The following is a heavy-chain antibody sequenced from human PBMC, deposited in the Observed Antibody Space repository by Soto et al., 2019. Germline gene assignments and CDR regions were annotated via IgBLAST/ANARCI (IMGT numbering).Heavy chain of an antibody. J-gene: IGHJ3*02. D-gene: IGHD3-22*01. CDR3: ARQLIVAVPDAFDI. V-gene: IGHV4-39*01. Sequence: TSETLSLTCTVSGGSISSSSYYWGWIRQPPGKGLEWIGSIYYSGSTYYNPSLKSRVTISVDTSKNQFSLKLSSVTAADTAVYYCARQLIVAVPDAFDIWGQGTMVTVSS. CDR2: IYYSGST. CDR1: GGSISSSSYY.